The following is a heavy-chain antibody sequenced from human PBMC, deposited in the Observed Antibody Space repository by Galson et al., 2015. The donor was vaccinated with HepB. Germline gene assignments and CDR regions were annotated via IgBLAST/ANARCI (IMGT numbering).Heavy chain of an antibody. D-gene: IGHD2-2*01. Sequence: SLRLSCAASGFTFSSYGMHWVRQAPGKGLEWVAVIWYDGSNKYYADSVKGRFTISRDNSKNTLYLQMNSLRAEDTAVYYCARDFGLRTGSTSCYARILPCAYYYGMDVWGQGTTVTVSS. V-gene: IGHV3-33*08. CDR3: ARDFGLRTGSTSCYARILPCAYYYGMDV. CDR2: IWYDGSNK. CDR1: GFTFSSYG. J-gene: IGHJ6*02.